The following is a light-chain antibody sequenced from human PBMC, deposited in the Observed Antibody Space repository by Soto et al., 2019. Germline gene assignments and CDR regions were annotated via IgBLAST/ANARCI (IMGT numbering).Light chain of an antibody. CDR3: QQSYSTPTWT. J-gene: IGKJ1*01. Sequence: DIQMTQSPSSMSASVGGRVTITCRSSQSISSYLNWYQHKPGKAPKLLIYAASSLQSGVPSRFSGSGSGTDFTPTISSLQPQDFATYYCQQSYSTPTWTFGQGTKVDIK. CDR2: AAS. CDR1: QSISSY. V-gene: IGKV1-39*01.